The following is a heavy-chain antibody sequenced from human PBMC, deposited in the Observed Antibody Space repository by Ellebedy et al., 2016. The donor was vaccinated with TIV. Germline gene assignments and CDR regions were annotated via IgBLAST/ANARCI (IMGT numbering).Heavy chain of an antibody. J-gene: IGHJ4*02. CDR3: AKELYAGAHYCSDY. Sequence: GESLKISCAASGLTFRMYALSWVRQAPGKGLEWVSGVSGSGGRSYYADSVKGRFTISRDNSKNTLSLQMNSLRPDDTAVYFCAKELYAGAHYCSDYWGQGTLVTVSS. CDR1: GLTFRMYA. V-gene: IGHV3-23*01. D-gene: IGHD2-15*01. CDR2: VSGSGGRS.